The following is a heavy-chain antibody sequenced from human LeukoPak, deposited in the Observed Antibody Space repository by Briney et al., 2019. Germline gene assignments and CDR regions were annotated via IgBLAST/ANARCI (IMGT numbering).Heavy chain of an antibody. CDR2: IWYDGSNK. Sequence: PGRSLRLSCAASGFTFSSYGMHWVRQAPGKGLEWVAVIWYDGSNKYYADSVKGRFTISRDNSKNTLYLQMNSLRDEDTAVYYCARYSSGWYYFDSWGQGTLVTVSS. CDR3: ARYSSGWYYFDS. CDR1: GFTFSSYG. D-gene: IGHD6-19*01. J-gene: IGHJ4*02. V-gene: IGHV3-33*01.